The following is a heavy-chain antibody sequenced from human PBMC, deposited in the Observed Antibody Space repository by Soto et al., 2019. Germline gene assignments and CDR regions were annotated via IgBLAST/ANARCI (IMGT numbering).Heavy chain of an antibody. V-gene: IGHV3-30-3*01. CDR2: ISYDGSNK. D-gene: IGHD6-19*01. CDR3: ARDTVIAVAGTPGRRDYYYGMDV. CDR1: GFTFSSYA. Sequence: GGALRLSCAACGFTFSSYAMHWVRQAPGKGLEWVAVISYDGSNKYYADSVKGRFTISRDNSKNTLYLQMNSLRAEDTAVYYCARDTVIAVAGTPGRRDYYYGMDVWGQGTTVTVSS. J-gene: IGHJ6*02.